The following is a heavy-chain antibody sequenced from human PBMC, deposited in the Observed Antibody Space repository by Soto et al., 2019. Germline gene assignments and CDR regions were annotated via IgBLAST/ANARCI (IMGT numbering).Heavy chain of an antibody. CDR2: INSDGSTT. CDR3: VTGWSGY. V-gene: IGHV3-74*01. J-gene: IGHJ4*02. CDR1: GFTFTRYS. Sequence: GGSLRLSCAASGFTFTRYSMHWVRRAPGRGLVWVSRINSDGSTTNYADSVKGRFTTSRDNAKNMLYLQMNSLRAEDTALYYCVTGWSGYWGQGTLVTVSS. D-gene: IGHD2-15*01.